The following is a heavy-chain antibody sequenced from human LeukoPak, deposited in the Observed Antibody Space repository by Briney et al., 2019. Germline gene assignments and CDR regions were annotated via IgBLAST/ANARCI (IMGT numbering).Heavy chain of an antibody. J-gene: IGHJ3*02. Sequence: ASVKVSCKASGYTFTGYYMHWVRQAPGQGLEWMGWINPNSGGTNYAQKFQGWVAMTRDTSISTAYMELSRLRSDDTAVCYCARELMITFGGVIVPRPSDAFDIWGQGTMVTVSS. CDR1: GYTFTGYY. V-gene: IGHV1-2*04. CDR2: INPNSGGT. D-gene: IGHD3-16*02. CDR3: ARELMITFGGVIVPRPSDAFDI.